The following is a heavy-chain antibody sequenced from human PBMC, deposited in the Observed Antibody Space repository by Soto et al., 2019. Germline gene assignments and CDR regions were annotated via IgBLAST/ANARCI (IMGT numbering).Heavy chain of an antibody. J-gene: IGHJ4*02. CDR1: GFTFSSYS. CDR3: AKADCSSTSCYRRLGIDY. V-gene: IGHV3-23*01. D-gene: IGHD2-2*01. Sequence: GGSLRLSCAASGFTFSSYSMNWVRQAPGKGLEWVSAISGSGGSTYYADSVKGRFTISRDNSKNTLYLQMNSLRAEDTAVYYCAKADCSSTSCYRRLGIDYWGQGTLVTVSS. CDR2: ISGSGGST.